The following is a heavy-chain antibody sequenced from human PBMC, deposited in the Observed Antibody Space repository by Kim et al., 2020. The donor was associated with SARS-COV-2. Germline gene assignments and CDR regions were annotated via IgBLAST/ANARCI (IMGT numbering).Heavy chain of an antibody. V-gene: IGHV3-7*01. CDR3: ASGPMDV. J-gene: IGHJ6*02. CDR2: DGSEK. Sequence: DGSEKYYVDAVKGRFTISRDNAKNSLYLQMTSLRADDTAVYYCASGPMDVWGQGTTVTVSS.